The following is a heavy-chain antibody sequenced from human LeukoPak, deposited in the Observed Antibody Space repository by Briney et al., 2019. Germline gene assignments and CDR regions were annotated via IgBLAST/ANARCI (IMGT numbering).Heavy chain of an antibody. V-gene: IGHV3-30-3*01. CDR2: ISYDGSNK. J-gene: IGHJ4*02. D-gene: IGHD2-2*01. CDR3: ARGYCSSTSCPALFDY. CDR1: GFTFSSYA. Sequence: PGRSLRLSCAASGFTFSSYAMHWVRQAPGKGLEWVAVISYDGSNKYYADSVKGRFTISRDNSKNTLYLQMNSLRAEDTAVYYCARGYCSSTSCPALFDYWGQGTLVTVSS.